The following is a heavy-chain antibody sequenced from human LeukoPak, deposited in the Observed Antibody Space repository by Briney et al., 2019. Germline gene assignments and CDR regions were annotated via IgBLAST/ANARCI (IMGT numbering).Heavy chain of an antibody. Sequence: GGSLRLSCAASGFTFSSFGMHWVRQAPGKGLEWVAVISYDGSNKYYADSVKGRFTISRDNSKNTLYLQMNSLRAEDTAVYYCAKSFPAAGTFGDYWGQGTLVTVSS. CDR2: ISYDGSNK. J-gene: IGHJ4*02. CDR3: AKSFPAAGTFGDY. D-gene: IGHD6-13*01. V-gene: IGHV3-30*18. CDR1: GFTFSSFG.